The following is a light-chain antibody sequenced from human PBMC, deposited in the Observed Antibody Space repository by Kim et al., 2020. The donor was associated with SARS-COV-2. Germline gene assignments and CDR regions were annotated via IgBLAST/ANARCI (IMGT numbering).Light chain of an antibody. CDR1: QSISSY. J-gene: IGKJ2*01. CDR2: AAS. Sequence: ASVGDRVTITCRASQSISSYLNWYQQKPGQAPKLLIYAASSLQSGVPSRFSGSGSGTDFTLTISSLQPEDFATYYCPQSYSTPPYTFGQGTKLEI. V-gene: IGKV1-39*01. CDR3: PQSYSTPPYT.